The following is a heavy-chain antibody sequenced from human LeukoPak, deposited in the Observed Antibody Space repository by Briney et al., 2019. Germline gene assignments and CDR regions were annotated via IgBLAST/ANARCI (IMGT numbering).Heavy chain of an antibody. D-gene: IGHD3-22*01. V-gene: IGHV4-39*07. CDR2: IYYSGST. CDR1: GDSISSSSSY. J-gene: IGHJ4*02. Sequence: SETLSLTCTVSGDSISSSSSYWGWIRQPPGEGLEWIGSIYYSGSTYYNPSLKSRVTISVDTSKNQFSLKLSSVTAADTAVYYCARARSTYYYDSSGYYYDYWGQGTLVTVSS. CDR3: ARARSTYYYDSSGYYYDY.